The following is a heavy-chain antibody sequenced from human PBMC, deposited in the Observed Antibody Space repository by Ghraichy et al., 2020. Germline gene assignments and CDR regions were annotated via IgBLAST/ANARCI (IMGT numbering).Heavy chain of an antibody. CDR2: IGAYNGNT. D-gene: IGHD6-13*01. CDR1: GYTFTSYG. Sequence: ASVKVSCKASGYTFTSYGISWVRQAPGQGLEWMGWIGAYNGNTNYAQKLQGRVTMTTDTSTSTAYMELRSLRSDDTAVYYCARARFPAAAGRAGRVSRSYYFDYWGQGTLVTVSS. V-gene: IGHV1-18*04. CDR3: ARARFPAAAGRAGRVSRSYYFDY. J-gene: IGHJ4*02.